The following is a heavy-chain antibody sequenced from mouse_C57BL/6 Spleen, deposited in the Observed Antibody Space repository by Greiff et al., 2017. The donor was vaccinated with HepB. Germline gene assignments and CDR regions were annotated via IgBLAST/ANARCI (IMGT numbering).Heavy chain of an antibody. CDR1: GYTFTSYW. V-gene: IGHV1S81*02. Sequence: VQLQQSGAELVKAGASVKMSCKASGYTFTSYWMHWVKQRLGQGLEWFAETNPTNGRTYYNEKFKSKATLTVDKSSSTAYMLLSGQTFEDSAVYYCARIQKLVATYFDYWGQGTTLTVSS. J-gene: IGHJ2*01. CDR3: ARIQKLVATYFDY. D-gene: IGHD1-1*01. CDR2: TNPTNGRT.